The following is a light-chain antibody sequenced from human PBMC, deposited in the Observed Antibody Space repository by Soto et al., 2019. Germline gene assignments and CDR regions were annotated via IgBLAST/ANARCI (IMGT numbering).Light chain of an antibody. V-gene: IGKV3-20*01. CDR1: QSVSSS. CDR2: GAS. Sequence: EIVLTQSPGTLSLSPGERATLSCRASQSVSSSLAWYQQKPGQAPRLVIYGASSRATGIPDRFSGSGSGTDFTLTISRLEPEDFAVYYCQQYNSYSPWFGQGTKVEIK. J-gene: IGKJ1*01. CDR3: QQYNSYSPW.